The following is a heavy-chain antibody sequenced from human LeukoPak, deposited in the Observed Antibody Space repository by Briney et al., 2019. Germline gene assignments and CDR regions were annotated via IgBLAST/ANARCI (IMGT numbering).Heavy chain of an antibody. Sequence: SETLSLTCTVSGGSISGYWCSWIRQPPGKGLEWIGYIYYSGSTNYNPSLTSRVTMSVDTSKSQFSLKLSSVTAADTAVYYCAIGDTRGNDIWGQGTMVTVSS. CDR3: AIGDTRGNDI. V-gene: IGHV4-59*01. J-gene: IGHJ3*02. D-gene: IGHD1-26*01. CDR2: IYYSGST. CDR1: GGSISGYW.